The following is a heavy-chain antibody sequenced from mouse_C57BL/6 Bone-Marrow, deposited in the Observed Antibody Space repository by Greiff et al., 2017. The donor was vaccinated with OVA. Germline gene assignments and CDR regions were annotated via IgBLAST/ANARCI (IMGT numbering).Heavy chain of an antibody. V-gene: IGHV1-72*01. CDR1: GYTFTSSW. CDR2: FDPKSGGT. CDR3: ARENCSVYAMDY. D-gene: IGHD1-1*01. J-gene: IGHJ4*01. Sequence: QVQLQQPGAELVKPGASVNLSCKASGYTFTSSWMPGVKRRPGRGLEGIGRFDPKSGGTKDNEKFKSKATLTVDKPSSTAYMQLSSLTSEDSAVYYCARENCSVYAMDYWGQGTSVTVSS.